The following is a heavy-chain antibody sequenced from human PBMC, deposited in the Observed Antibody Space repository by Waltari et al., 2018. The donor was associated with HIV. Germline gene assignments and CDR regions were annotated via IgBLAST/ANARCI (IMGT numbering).Heavy chain of an antibody. Sequence: EVQLVESGGGPVKQGGSLRLSCRASGLTFNSYSLNWVRQAPGKGVEWISSISSSGTFTHYADSVKGRFTISRDNANKSVYLQMNSLRAEDTAVYYCARDSRDNSWSLNFFDPWGQGTLVTVSS. V-gene: IGHV3-21*01. CDR2: ISSSGTFT. J-gene: IGHJ5*02. CDR3: ARDSRDNSWSLNFFDP. D-gene: IGHD6-13*01. CDR1: GLTFNSYS.